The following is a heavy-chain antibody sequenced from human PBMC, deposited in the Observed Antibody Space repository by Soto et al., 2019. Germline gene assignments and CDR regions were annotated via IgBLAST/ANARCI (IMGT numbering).Heavy chain of an antibody. V-gene: IGHV4-61*01. CDR1: GGSVNTAPYH. Sequence: PSETLSLTCTVSGGSVNTAPYHWSWIRQSPRNGLEWIGNIYYTGSTNYNPSFESRVAISLDTSNNQFSLRLTSLTATDTAVYFCARDHHSYYDTSGYYPYFDFWGHGTLVTVSS. J-gene: IGHJ4*01. CDR2: IYYTGST. D-gene: IGHD3-22*01. CDR3: ARDHHSYYDTSGYYPYFDF.